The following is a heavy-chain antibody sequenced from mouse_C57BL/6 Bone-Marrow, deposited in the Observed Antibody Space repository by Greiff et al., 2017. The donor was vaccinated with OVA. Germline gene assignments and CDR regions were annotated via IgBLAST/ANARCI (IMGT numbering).Heavy chain of an antibody. CDR3: TSYGKFDY. D-gene: IGHD2-1*01. CDR1: GFNIKDDY. Sequence: VQLQQSGAELVRPGASVKLSCTASGFNIKDDYMHWVKQRPEQGLEWIGWIDPENGDTEYASKFQGKATITADTSSNTAYLQLSSLTSEDTAVYYCTSYGKFDYWGQGTTRTVSS. CDR2: IDPENGDT. V-gene: IGHV14-4*01. J-gene: IGHJ2*01.